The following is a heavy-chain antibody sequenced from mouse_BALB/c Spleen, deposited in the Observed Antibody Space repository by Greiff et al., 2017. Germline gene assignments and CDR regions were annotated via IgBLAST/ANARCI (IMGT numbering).Heavy chain of an antibody. J-gene: IGHJ4*01. Sequence: DVKLVESGGGLVKPGGSLKLSCAASGFTFSDYYMYWVRQTPEKRLEWVATISDGGSYTYYPDSVKGRFTISRDNAKNNLYLQMSSLKSEDTAMYYCARPYGSSHYAMDYWGQGTSVTVSS. CDR2: ISDGGSYT. CDR1: GFTFSDYY. CDR3: ARPYGSSHYAMDY. V-gene: IGHV5-4*02. D-gene: IGHD1-1*01.